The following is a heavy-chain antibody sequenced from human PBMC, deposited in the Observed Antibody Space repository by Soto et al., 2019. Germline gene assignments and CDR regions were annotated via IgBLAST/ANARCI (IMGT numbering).Heavy chain of an antibody. J-gene: IGHJ4*02. D-gene: IGHD4-17*01. CDR3: AKDRYGEYGWIDY. V-gene: IGHV3-23*01. Sequence: PGGSLRLSCAASGFTFSSYAMNWVRQAPGKGLEWVSVISGSDGSTYYADSVKGRFTISRDNSKNTLNLQMNSLRAEDTAVYYCAKDRYGEYGWIDYWGQGTMVNGSS. CDR1: GFTFSSYA. CDR2: ISGSDGST.